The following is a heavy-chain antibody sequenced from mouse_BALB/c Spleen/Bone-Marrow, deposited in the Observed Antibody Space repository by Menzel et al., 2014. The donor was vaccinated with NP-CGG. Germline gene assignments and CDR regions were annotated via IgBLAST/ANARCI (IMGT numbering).Heavy chain of an antibody. V-gene: IGHV5-9-2*01. CDR1: GFTFSNYG. J-gene: IGHJ3*01. CDR3: ARHAYYDQTEVSFVY. Sequence: EVKVVESGGGLVKSGGSLKLSCAASGFTFSNYGMSWVRQTPEKRLEWVATISGGGSYTFYSDSVKGRFTISRGNAKNNLYLQLSSLRSEDTALYYCARHAYYDQTEVSFVYWGQGTLVTVSA. CDR2: ISGGGSYT. D-gene: IGHD2-4*01.